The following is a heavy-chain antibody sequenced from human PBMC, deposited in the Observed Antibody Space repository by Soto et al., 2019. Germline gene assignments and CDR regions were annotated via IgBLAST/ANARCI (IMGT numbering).Heavy chain of an antibody. CDR1: GFMFSSYA. Sequence: ESGGGLVQPGGSLRLSCAASGFMFSSYAMTWVRQASGKGLEWVSGISGSGVHTYYADSVKGRFTISRDNSKSTLYLQMNSLRAEDTAVYYCAKDLLYANTWYPLDPWGQGTLVTVSS. J-gene: IGHJ5*01. CDR3: AKDLLYANTWYPLDP. CDR2: ISGSGVHT. V-gene: IGHV3-23*01. D-gene: IGHD2-15*01.